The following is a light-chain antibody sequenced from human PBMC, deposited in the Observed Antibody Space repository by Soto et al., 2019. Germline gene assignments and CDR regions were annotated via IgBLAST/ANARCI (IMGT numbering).Light chain of an antibody. Sequence: EIVLTQSPGTLSLSPGERATLSCRASQSVSSSDLAWYQQKPGQAPRLLIYGASSRAPGIPDRFSGSGSGTDFTLTISRLEPEDFAVYYCQQHGSSRTFGQGTKLEIK. CDR1: QSVSSSD. V-gene: IGKV3-20*01. J-gene: IGKJ2*02. CDR3: QQHGSSRT. CDR2: GAS.